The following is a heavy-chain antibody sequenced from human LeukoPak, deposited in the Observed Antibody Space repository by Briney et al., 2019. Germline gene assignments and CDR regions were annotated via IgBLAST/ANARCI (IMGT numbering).Heavy chain of an antibody. CDR1: GFTFSAYW. D-gene: IGHD3-16*01. CDR2: INTDGSRT. Sequence: GGSLRLSCAASGFTFSAYWMHWVRQAPGKGLVWVSRINTDGSRTTYADSVQGRFTISRDTAKNTLFLQMNSLRAEDTAVYYCARARPGYDTPPYYFDFWGQGTLVTVSS. V-gene: IGHV3-74*01. CDR3: ARARPGYDTPPYYFDF. J-gene: IGHJ4*02.